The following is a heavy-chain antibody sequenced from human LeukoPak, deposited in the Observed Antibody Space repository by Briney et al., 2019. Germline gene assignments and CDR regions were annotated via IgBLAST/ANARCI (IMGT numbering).Heavy chain of an antibody. CDR1: GYTFTAYY. CDR3: ARGAHWGSSFDL. J-gene: IGHJ3*01. V-gene: IGHV1-2*02. Sequence: GASVKVSCKTSGYTFTAYYVHWLRQAPGQGLEWMGWVNPKTGGTYYAQNFQNRVTMTSDTSITTAYMELRSLTSADTAVFFCARGAHWGSSFDLWGQGSMVIVSA. CDR2: VNPKTGGT. D-gene: IGHD7-27*01.